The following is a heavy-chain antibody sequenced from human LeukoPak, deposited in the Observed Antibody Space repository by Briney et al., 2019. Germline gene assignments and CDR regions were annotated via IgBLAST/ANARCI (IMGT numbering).Heavy chain of an antibody. V-gene: IGHV3-23*01. Sequence: GGSLRLSCAASGFTFSSYGMSWVRQAPGKGLEWVSAISGSGGSTYYADSVKGRFTISRDNSKNTLYLQMNNLTPEDTAVYYCAAFIATKLDNWGQGILVSVSS. CDR1: GFTFSSYG. D-gene: IGHD2-15*01. CDR2: ISGSGGST. CDR3: AAFIATKLDN. J-gene: IGHJ4*02.